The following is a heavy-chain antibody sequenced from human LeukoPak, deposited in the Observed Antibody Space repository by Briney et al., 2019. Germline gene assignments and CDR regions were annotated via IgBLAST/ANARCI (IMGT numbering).Heavy chain of an antibody. V-gene: IGHV1-24*01. J-gene: IGHJ4*02. D-gene: IGHD5-18*01. Sequence: ASVKVSCKVSGYTLTELSMHWVRQAPGKGLEWMGGFDPEDGETIYAQKFQGRVTMIEDTSTDTAYMELSSLRSEDTAVYYCARSPTVDTAILFDYWGQGTLVTVSS. CDR1: GYTLTELS. CDR2: FDPEDGET. CDR3: ARSPTVDTAILFDY.